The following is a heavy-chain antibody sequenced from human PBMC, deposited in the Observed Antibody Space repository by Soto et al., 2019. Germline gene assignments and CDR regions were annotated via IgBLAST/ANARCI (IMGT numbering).Heavy chain of an antibody. CDR3: SRGDYYDSSGYYSYSYGMDV. CDR2: IYPGDSDT. V-gene: IGHV5-51*01. J-gene: IGHJ6*02. D-gene: IGHD3-22*01. CDR1: GYSFTSYL. Sequence: GESLKISFKGSGYSFTSYLICWVRQMPVKGLEWMGIIYPGDSDTRYSPSFQGQVTISADKSISTAYLQWSSLKASDTAIYYCSRGDYYDSSGYYSYSYGMDVCGQGTTVTVCS.